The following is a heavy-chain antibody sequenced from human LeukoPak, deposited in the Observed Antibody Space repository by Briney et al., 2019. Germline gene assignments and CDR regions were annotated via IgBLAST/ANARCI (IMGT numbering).Heavy chain of an antibody. Sequence: ASVKVSCKASGYTFTSYAMHWVRQAPGQRLEWMGWINAGNGNTKYSQKFQGRVTITRDTSASTAYMELSSLRSEDTAVYYCAIDVDTAMVTVDYWGQGTLVTVSS. CDR2: INAGNGNT. V-gene: IGHV1-3*01. J-gene: IGHJ4*02. CDR1: GYTFTSYA. CDR3: AIDVDTAMVTVDY. D-gene: IGHD5-18*01.